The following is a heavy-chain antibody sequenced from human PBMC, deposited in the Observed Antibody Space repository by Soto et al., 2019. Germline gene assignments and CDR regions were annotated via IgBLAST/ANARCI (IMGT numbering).Heavy chain of an antibody. CDR1: GGTFSSYA. J-gene: IGHJ6*02. V-gene: IGHV1-69*13. Sequence: SVKVSCKASGGTFSSYAISWVRQAPGQGLEWMGGIIPIFGTANYAQKFQGRVTITADESTSTAYMELSSLRSEDTAVYYCARDPGGITGTSYYHYYGMDVWGQGTTVTVSS. CDR2: IIPIFGTA. CDR3: ARDPGGITGTSYYHYYGMDV. D-gene: IGHD1-20*01.